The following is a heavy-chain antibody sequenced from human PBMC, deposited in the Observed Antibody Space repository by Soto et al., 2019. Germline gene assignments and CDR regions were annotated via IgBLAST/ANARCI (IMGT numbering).Heavy chain of an antibody. CDR1: GFTFSRYA. CDR3: AKRVEYSSSTHYFDY. CDR2: ISDSGGDT. J-gene: IGHJ4*02. Sequence: EVHLLESEGGLVQPGGSLRLACAASGFTFSRYAMSWVRQAPGKGLEWVSAISDSGGDTYYADSVKGRFTISRDSSKNTLYLQMNSLRVEDTAVYYCAKRVEYSSSTHYFDYWGQGTLVTVSS. D-gene: IGHD6-6*01. V-gene: IGHV3-23*01.